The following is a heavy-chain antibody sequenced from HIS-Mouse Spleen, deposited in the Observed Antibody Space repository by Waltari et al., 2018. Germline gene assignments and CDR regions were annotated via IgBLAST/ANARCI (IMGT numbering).Heavy chain of an antibody. J-gene: IGHJ2*01. Sequence: QLQLQESGPGLVTPSATLSLTRTVSGGSIRSRSYYWGWIRQLPGKGLEWMGSIYYSGSTYYNPSLKSRVTISVDTSKNQFSLKLSSVTAADTAVYYCARTRGYWYFDLWGRGTLVTVSS. CDR2: IYYSGST. CDR3: ARTRGYWYFDL. D-gene: IGHD3-10*01. V-gene: IGHV4-39*01. CDR1: GGSIRSRSYY.